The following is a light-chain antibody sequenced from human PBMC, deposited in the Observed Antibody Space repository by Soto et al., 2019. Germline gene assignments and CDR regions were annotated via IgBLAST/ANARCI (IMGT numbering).Light chain of an antibody. CDR3: QQYGSTPPYL. Sequence: EIVLTQSPATLSLSPGERATLSCGASQSVSNSYLAWYQQKPGLAPRLLIYDASSSATGIPDRFSGSGSGTDFTLTSSSLEPEDFAVYYCQQYGSTPPYLFGQGTKLELK. J-gene: IGKJ2*01. V-gene: IGKV3D-20*01. CDR1: QSVSNSY. CDR2: DAS.